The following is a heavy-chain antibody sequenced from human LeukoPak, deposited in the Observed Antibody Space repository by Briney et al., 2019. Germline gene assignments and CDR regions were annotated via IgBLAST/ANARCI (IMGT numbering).Heavy chain of an antibody. V-gene: IGHV4-39*02. CDR2: IYYSGST. CDR1: GDSISRSSFY. J-gene: IGHJ4*02. D-gene: IGHD3-3*01. Sequence: SETLSLTCTVSGDSISRSSFYWGWIRQPPGKGLEWIGNIYYSGSTYCNPSLKSRVTMSVDTSKNHFSLKLNSVTAADTAVYYCARLLRDAGTYYDFWSGYSNFDYWGQGALVTVSS. CDR3: ARLLRDAGTYYDFWSGYSNFDY.